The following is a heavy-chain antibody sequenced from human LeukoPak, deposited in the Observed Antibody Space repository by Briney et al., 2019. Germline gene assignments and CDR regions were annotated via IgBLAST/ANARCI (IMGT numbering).Heavy chain of an antibody. V-gene: IGHV1-69*01. CDR2: IIPIFGTA. CDR1: GGTLSSYA. J-gene: IGHJ3*02. CDR3: ATDSAYIAAAGDDAFDI. Sequence: SSVKVSCKASGGTLSSYAISWVRQAPGQGLEWMGGIIPIFGTANYAQKFQGRVTITADESTSTAYMELSSLRSEDTAVYYCATDSAYIAAAGDDAFDIWGQGKMVTVSS. D-gene: IGHD6-13*01.